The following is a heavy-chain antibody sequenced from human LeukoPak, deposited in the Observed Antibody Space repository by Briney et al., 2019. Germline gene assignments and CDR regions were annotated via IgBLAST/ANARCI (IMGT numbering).Heavy chain of an antibody. CDR3: ARVRSGSLDC. J-gene: IGHJ4*02. D-gene: IGHD1-26*01. CDR1: GFTFSSYS. CDR2: IRSSSSDI. V-gene: IGHV3-21*01. Sequence: PGGSLRLSCAASGFTFSSYSMNWVRQAPGKGLEWVSFIRSSSSDIYYADSVKGRFTISRDNAKNSLYLQMDGLRAEDTAVYYCARVRSGSLDCWGQGTLVTVSS.